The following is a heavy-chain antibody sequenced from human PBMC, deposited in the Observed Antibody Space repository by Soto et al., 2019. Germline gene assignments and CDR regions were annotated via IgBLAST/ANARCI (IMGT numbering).Heavy chain of an antibody. J-gene: IGHJ6*04. Sequence: ASVKVSCKTSGYTFTSYGISWVRQAPGQGLEWMGWISAYNGNTNYAQKLQGRVTMTTDTSTSTAYMELRSLRSDDTAVYYCARHGPYSRGWSPEEKRAVHYNTGMDGWGEGTTVTMSS. CDR1: GYTFTSYG. CDR2: ISAYNGNT. CDR3: ARHGPYSRGWSPEEKRAVHYNTGMDG. V-gene: IGHV1-18*01. D-gene: IGHD6-19*01.